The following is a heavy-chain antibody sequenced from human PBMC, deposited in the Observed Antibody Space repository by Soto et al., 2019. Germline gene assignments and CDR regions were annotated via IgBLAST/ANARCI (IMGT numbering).Heavy chain of an antibody. V-gene: IGHV3-23*01. Sequence: GGSLRLSCAASGFTFSSYAMSWVRQAPGKGLEWVSAISGSGGSTYYADSVKGRFTISRDNSKNTLYLQMNSLRAEDTAVYYCAKDDIVLVPAAIGYYGMDVWGQGTTVTV. CDR3: AKDDIVLVPAAIGYYGMDV. CDR1: GFTFSSYA. CDR2: ISGSGGST. D-gene: IGHD2-2*01. J-gene: IGHJ6*02.